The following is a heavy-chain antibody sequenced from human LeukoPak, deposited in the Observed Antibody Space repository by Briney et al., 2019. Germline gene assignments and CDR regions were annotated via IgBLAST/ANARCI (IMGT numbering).Heavy chain of an antibody. Sequence: ASVMVSCKASGYTFTGYYMHWVRQAPGQGLEWMGWINPNSGGTNYAQKFQGRVTMTRDTSISTAYMELSRLRSDDTAVYYCARDPNYGSGSYDYWGQGTLVTVSS. CDR3: ARDPNYGSGSYDY. CDR2: INPNSGGT. CDR1: GYTFTGYY. V-gene: IGHV1-2*02. D-gene: IGHD3-10*01. J-gene: IGHJ4*02.